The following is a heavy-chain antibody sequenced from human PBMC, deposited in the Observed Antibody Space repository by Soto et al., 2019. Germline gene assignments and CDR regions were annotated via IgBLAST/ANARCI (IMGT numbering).Heavy chain of an antibody. CDR1: GYTFTSYG. J-gene: IGHJ4*02. CDR2: ISAYNGNT. CDR3: ARDRPMIVVVMPLDY. V-gene: IGHV1-18*01. Sequence: QVQLVQSGAEVKKPGASVKVSCKASGYTFTSYGISWVLQAPGQGLEWMGWISAYNGNTNYAQKLQGRVTMTTDTSTSTAYMELRSLRSDDTAVYYCARDRPMIVVVMPLDYWGQGTLVTVSS. D-gene: IGHD3-22*01.